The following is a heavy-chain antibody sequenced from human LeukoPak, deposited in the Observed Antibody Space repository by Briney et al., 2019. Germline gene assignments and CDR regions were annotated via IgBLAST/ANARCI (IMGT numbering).Heavy chain of an antibody. Sequence: GASVKVSCKVSGGTFSSYPISWVRQAPGQGLEWMGEITPIFGEAQNAEKFQGRVTITADEPTSTVYMELTSLRLDDTAMYYCARNSRVASTSGLNYWGQGTLVTVFS. CDR2: ITPIFGEA. CDR3: ARNSRVASTSGLNY. J-gene: IGHJ4*02. V-gene: IGHV1-69*13. D-gene: IGHD5-12*01. CDR1: GGTFSSYP.